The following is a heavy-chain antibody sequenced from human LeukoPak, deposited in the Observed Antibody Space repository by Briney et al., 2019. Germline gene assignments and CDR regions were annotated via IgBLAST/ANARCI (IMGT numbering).Heavy chain of an antibody. J-gene: IGHJ3*02. CDR3: ARDGGWPGYFDI. D-gene: IGHD3-16*01. CDR2: IFSGGNT. CDR1: GFTVSNHH. Sequence: GGSLRLSCGVSGFTVSNHHMSWVRQTPGHGLEWGSVIFSGGNTYDTDSVKGRFTISRDNSKNTLYLQVNRLRDEDTAVYYCARDGGWPGYFDIWGQGTMVTVSS. V-gene: IGHV3-53*01.